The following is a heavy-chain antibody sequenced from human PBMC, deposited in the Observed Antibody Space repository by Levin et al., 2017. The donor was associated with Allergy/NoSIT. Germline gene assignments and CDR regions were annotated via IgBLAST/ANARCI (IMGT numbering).Heavy chain of an antibody. Sequence: PGGSLRLSCAASGFIFSSYWMSWVRQAPGKGLEWVANIKHDGSEKYYVDSVKGRFTISRDNAKNSLYLQMNSLRAEDTAVYYCARPPEYWDLGYYFDYWGQGTLVTVSS. CDR1: GFIFSSYW. CDR2: IKHDGSEK. V-gene: IGHV3-7*01. J-gene: IGHJ4*02. D-gene: IGHD2-8*02. CDR3: ARPPEYWDLGYYFDY.